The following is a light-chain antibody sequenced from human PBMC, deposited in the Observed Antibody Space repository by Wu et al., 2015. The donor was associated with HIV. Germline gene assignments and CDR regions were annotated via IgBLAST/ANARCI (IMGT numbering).Light chain of an antibody. V-gene: IGKV3-15*01. CDR1: QSVSSN. CDR2: GAS. Sequence: EIVMTQSPATLSVSLGKGATLSCRASQSVSSNLAWYQQKPGQAPRLLIYGASTRATGIPARFSGSGSVTEFTLTISSMQSEDFAVYYCQQYDKWPPWTFGQGTKVEIK. J-gene: IGKJ1*01. CDR3: QQYDKWPPWT.